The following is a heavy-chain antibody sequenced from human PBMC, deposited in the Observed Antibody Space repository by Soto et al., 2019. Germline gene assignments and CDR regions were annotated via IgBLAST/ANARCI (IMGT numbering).Heavy chain of an antibody. V-gene: IGHV3-74*03. D-gene: IGHD3-22*01. CDR1: ELTFRSYW. CDR3: ARGQGGSGYRFDAFDI. J-gene: IGHJ3*02. Sequence: GSLRLSCAASELTFRSYWMHWVRKAQGKGLVWVSRINTDGSVAMYVDSVKGRFTISRDNAKNTLYLHMNSLRAEDTDVYYCARGQGGSGYRFDAFDIWGQGTMVTVSS. CDR2: INTDGSVA.